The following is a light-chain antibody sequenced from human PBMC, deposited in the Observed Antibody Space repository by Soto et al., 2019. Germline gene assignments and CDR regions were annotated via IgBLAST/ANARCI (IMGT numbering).Light chain of an antibody. J-gene: IGKJ1*01. CDR3: QQYHGYSRT. CDR2: DVS. CDR1: QSISDS. V-gene: IGKV1-5*01. Sequence: DIPMTQSPSTLSASVGDRVTITCRASQSISDSLAWYQQKPGKAPDLLLSDVSSLERGVTSRFSGSGSGTEFTLTIGSTQPDDFATYYCQQYHGYSRTFGQGTKVEI.